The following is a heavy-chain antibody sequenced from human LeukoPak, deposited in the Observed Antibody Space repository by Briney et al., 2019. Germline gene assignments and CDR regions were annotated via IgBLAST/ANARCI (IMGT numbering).Heavy chain of an antibody. D-gene: IGHD2-21*01. J-gene: IGHJ1*01. Sequence: SETLSLTCSVSGGSISSSSYYWGWIRQAPGRGLEWIANIYYSGSTYYSPSLKSRVTISVDTSKNQFSLKLNSVTAADTAVYYCARQSNKIEIPTVKYSQRWGQATRVTVS. CDR2: IYYSGST. V-gene: IGHV4-39*01. CDR1: GGSISSSSYY. CDR3: ARQSNKIEIPTVKYSQR.